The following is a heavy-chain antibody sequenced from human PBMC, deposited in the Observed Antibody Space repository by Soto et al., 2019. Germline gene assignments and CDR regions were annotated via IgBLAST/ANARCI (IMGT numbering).Heavy chain of an antibody. Sequence: SSETLSLTCTVSGGYISRGDYYWSWIRQPPGKGLEWIGYIYYSGSTYYYPSLKSRVTISVDTSKNQFSLKLISVTAADTAVYYCARGAIFRRYGMDVGGQGTTVTVSS. V-gene: IGHV4-30-4*01. CDR1: GGYISRGDYY. CDR2: IYYSGST. D-gene: IGHD3-9*01. J-gene: IGHJ6*02. CDR3: ARGAIFRRYGMDV.